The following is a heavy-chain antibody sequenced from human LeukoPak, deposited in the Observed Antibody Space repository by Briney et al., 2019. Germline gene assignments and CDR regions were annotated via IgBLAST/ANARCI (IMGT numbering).Heavy chain of an antibody. J-gene: IGHJ4*02. CDR2: IIPIPGIA. D-gene: IGHD2-2*02. Sequence: SVKVSCKASGGTFSSYAIIWVRQAPGQGLEWMGRIIPIPGIANYAQKLQGRITMTTDTSTSTAYMELRSLRSDDTAVYYCARDLVYCSSTSCYTGLDYWGQGTLVTVSS. CDR3: ARDLVYCSSTSCYTGLDY. CDR1: GGTFSSYA. V-gene: IGHV1-69*04.